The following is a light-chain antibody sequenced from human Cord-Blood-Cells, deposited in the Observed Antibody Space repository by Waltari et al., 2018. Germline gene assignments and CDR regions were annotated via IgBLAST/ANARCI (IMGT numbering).Light chain of an antibody. CDR1: QSVSSSY. Sequence: SSRASQSVSSSYLAWYQKHPGQAPRLLIYGASSRATGIPDRFSGSGSGTDFTLTISRLEPEDFAVYYCQQYGSSRTFGQGTKVEIK. J-gene: IGKJ1*01. CDR2: GAS. CDR3: QQYGSSRT. V-gene: IGKV3-20*01.